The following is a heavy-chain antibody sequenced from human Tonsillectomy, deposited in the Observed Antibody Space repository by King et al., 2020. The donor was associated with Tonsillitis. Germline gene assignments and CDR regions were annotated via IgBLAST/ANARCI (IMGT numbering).Heavy chain of an antibody. V-gene: IGHV3-23*04. D-gene: IGHD6-13*01. CDR3: AKELAGNRLSYFDI. CDR2: ISGSAGST. Sequence: VQLVESGGGLVQPGGSLRLSCAASGFTFSSYAMSWVRQAPGKGLEWVSAISGSAGSTYYADYVKGRFTISRDNSKNTLYLQMISLTAEDTAVYYYAKELAGNRLSYFDICRRGTLVTVYS. J-gene: IGHJ2*01. CDR1: GFTFSSYA.